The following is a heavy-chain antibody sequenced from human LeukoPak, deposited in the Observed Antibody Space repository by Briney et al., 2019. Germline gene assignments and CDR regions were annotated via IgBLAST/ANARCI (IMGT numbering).Heavy chain of an antibody. CDR2: INAGNGNT. D-gene: IGHD2-15*01. Sequence: VASVKVSRKASGYTFTSYAMHWVRQAPGQRLEWMGWINAGNGNTKYSQKLQGRVTITRDTSASTAYMELSSLRSEDTAVYYCARNRYCSGGSCYVWFDPWGQGTLVTVSS. CDR3: ARNRYCSGGSCYVWFDP. J-gene: IGHJ5*02. CDR1: GYTFTSYA. V-gene: IGHV1-3*01.